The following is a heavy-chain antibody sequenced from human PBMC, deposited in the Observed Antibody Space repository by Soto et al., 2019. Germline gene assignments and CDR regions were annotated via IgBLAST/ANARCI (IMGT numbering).Heavy chain of an antibody. CDR1: GGSISGYY. Sequence: KPSETLSLTCSVSGGSISGYYWSWIRQSPGKGLEWLGYVSYTGSTNYSPSLRSRVSISVDTSKNEFSLRLSSVTAADTAVYFCARSVAVPGAHIDYWGQGTQVTVSS. J-gene: IGHJ4*02. V-gene: IGHV4-59*01. CDR3: ARSVAVPGAHIDY. CDR2: VSYTGST. D-gene: IGHD6-19*01.